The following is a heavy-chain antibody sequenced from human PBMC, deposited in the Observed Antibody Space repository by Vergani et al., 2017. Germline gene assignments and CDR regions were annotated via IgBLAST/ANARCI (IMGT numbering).Heavy chain of an antibody. D-gene: IGHD5-12*01. Sequence: QVQLEESGPGLVKPSETLSLTCAVSGSSISSGYYWGWIRQPPGKGLEWIGIIYHSGSTYYTPSLKSRVTISVDTSKNQFSLKLSSVTAADTAVYYCARLRLEDSGYDFGGMDVWGQGTTVTVSS. CDR1: GSSISSGYY. V-gene: IGHV4-38-2*01. J-gene: IGHJ6*02. CDR3: ARLRLEDSGYDFGGMDV. CDR2: IYHSGST.